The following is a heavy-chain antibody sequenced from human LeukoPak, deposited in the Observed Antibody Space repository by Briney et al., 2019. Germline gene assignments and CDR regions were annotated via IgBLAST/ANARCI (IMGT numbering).Heavy chain of an antibody. CDR1: GYTFTSYD. V-gene: IGHV1-8*01. CDR3: ARVEYSSSSIDY. CDR2: MNPNSGNT. J-gene: IGHJ4*02. D-gene: IGHD6-6*01. Sequence: ASVKLSCKASGYTFTSYDINWVRHATGQGLEWMGWMNPNSGNTGYAQKFQGRVTMTRNTSISTAYMELSSLRSEDTAVYYCARVEYSSSSIDYWGQGTLVTVSS.